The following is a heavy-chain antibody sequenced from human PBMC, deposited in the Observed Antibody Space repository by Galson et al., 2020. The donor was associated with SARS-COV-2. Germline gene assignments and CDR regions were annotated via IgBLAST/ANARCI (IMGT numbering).Heavy chain of an antibody. V-gene: IGHV3-21*01. J-gene: IGHJ5*02. D-gene: IGHD2-2*01. Sequence: GGSLRLSCAASGFTFSDYTMNWVRQAPGKGLEWVSSISNRSSYIYYADSVKGRFTISRDNAKNSLFLQLNSLTVEDTAVYYCARTPLGYCSTTSCHYPFDPWGQGTLVTVSS. CDR1: GFTFSDYT. CDR3: ARTPLGYCSTTSCHYPFDP. CDR2: ISNRSSYI.